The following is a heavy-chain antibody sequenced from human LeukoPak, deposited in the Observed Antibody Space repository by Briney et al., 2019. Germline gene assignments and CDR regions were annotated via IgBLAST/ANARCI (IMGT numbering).Heavy chain of an antibody. J-gene: IGHJ4*02. CDR1: GLNFSTYT. D-gene: IGHD6-13*01. CDR2: ISSRSTYI. V-gene: IGHV3-21*01. Sequence: GGSLRLSCTASGLNFSTYTMNWVRQAPGKGLEWVSSISSRSTYIFDADSVRGRFTVSRDNAKNSLYLQLNSLRVEDTAVYYCARLPGGGSVAPAGTYFWGRGTLVTVSS. CDR3: ARLPGGGSVAPAGTYF.